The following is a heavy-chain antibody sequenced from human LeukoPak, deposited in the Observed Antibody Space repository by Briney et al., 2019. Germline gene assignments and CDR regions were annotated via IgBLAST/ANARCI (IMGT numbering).Heavy chain of an antibody. CDR3: ARASWVSDPDAVR. Sequence: GGSLRLSCAASGFTFTGYEMNWVRQAPARGPEWVSSLRGNDETFYADSVKGRFTLSRDDSRNTVYLQLNNLRVEDTAIYYCARASWVSDPDAVRWGQGTQVTVSS. CDR1: GFTFTGYE. CDR2: LRGNDET. D-gene: IGHD3-10*01. V-gene: IGHV3-23*01. J-gene: IGHJ4*02.